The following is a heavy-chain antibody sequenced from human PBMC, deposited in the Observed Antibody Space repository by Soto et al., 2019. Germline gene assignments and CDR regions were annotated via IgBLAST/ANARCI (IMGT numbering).Heavy chain of an antibody. CDR2: IHYSGST. V-gene: IGHV4-31*03. J-gene: IGHJ4*02. CDR1: GGSISSDDYY. CDR3: AGESLVYCGSGCCSSCFDH. Sequence: QVQLQESGPGLVKPSQTLSLTCTVSGGSISSDDYYWSWIRQHPGKGLEWIGYIHYSGSTYYNPSLNSRVSTSLETSKNPFSLELSSVTAADTAVYYCAGESLVYCGSGCCSSCFDHWGQGALVIVSS. D-gene: IGHD2-21*02.